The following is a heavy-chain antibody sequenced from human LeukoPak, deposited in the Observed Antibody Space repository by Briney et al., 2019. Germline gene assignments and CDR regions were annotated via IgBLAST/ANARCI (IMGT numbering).Heavy chain of an antibody. CDR1: GDSVSSNGAS. Sequence: SPTLSLTFAISGDSVSSNGASWNWIRQSPSRGVEWLGRTYYRSQQWHSDYAPSVKGRITLNPDTSKNQFSLQLNSMTPEDTTVYYCGRETDFGVVTNWGQGTLVTVSS. CDR3: GRETDFGVVTN. V-gene: IGHV6-1*01. D-gene: IGHD3-3*01. CDR2: TYYRSQQWHS. J-gene: IGHJ4*02.